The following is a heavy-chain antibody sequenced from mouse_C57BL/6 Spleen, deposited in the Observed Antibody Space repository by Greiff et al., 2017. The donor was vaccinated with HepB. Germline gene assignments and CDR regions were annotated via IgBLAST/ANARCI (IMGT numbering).Heavy chain of an antibody. V-gene: IGHV1-18*01. CDR2: INPNNGGT. Sequence: EVQLQQSGPELEKPGASVKIPCKASGYTFTDYNMDWVKQSHGKSLEWIGDINPNNGGTNYNQKFKGKATLTVDKSSSTAYMELRSLTSEDTAVYYCARSQLRLRAMDYWGQGTSVTVSS. D-gene: IGHD3-2*02. CDR3: ARSQLRLRAMDY. J-gene: IGHJ4*01. CDR1: GYTFTDYN.